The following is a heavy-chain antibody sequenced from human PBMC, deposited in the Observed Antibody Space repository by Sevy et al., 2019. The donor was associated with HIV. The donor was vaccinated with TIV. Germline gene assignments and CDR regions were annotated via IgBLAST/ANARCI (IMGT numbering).Heavy chain of an antibody. CDR2: IRSKAYGGTT. V-gene: IGHV3-49*03. CDR1: GFTFGDYA. Sequence: GESLKISCTASGFTFGDYAMSWFRQAPGKGLEWVGFIRSKAYGGTTEYAAFVKGRFTISRNDSKSIAYLQMNSLKTEDTAVYYCTNSGSYYSHYYYYGMDVWGQGTTVTVSS. D-gene: IGHD1-26*01. CDR3: TNSGSYYSHYYYYGMDV. J-gene: IGHJ6*02.